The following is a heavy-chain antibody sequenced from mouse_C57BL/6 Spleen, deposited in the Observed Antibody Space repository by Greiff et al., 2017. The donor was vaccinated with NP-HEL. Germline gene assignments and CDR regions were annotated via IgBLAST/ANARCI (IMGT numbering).Heavy chain of an antibody. V-gene: IGHV5-9*01. Sequence: EVMLVESGGGLVKPGGSLKLSCAASGFTFSSYTMSWVRQTPEKRLEWVATISGGGGNTYYPDSVKGRFTISRDNAKNTLYLQMSSLRSEDTALYYCASLITTGDYWGQGTTLTVSS. CDR1: GFTFSSYT. J-gene: IGHJ2*01. CDR3: ASLITTGDY. CDR2: ISGGGGNT. D-gene: IGHD1-1*01.